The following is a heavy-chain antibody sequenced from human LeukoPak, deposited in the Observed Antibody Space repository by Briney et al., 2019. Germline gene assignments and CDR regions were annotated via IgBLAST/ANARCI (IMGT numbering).Heavy chain of an antibody. CDR2: IYYSGST. Sequence: PSETLSLTCTVSGGSISSSSYYWGWIRQPPGKGLEWIGSIYYSGSTYYNPSLKSQVTISVDTSKNQFSLKLSSVTAADTAVYYCARLEYCGGDCYLFDYWGQGTLVTVSS. CDR1: GGSISSSSYY. D-gene: IGHD2-21*02. CDR3: ARLEYCGGDCYLFDY. J-gene: IGHJ4*02. V-gene: IGHV4-39*01.